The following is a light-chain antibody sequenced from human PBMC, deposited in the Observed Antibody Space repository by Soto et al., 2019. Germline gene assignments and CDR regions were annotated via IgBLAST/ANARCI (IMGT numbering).Light chain of an antibody. Sequence: DVHMTQSPSSLSAFVGDRVTITCRASHDINSYLAWYQQKPGEVPKLLIYAASTVQSGVPSRFSGGGSGTDFTLTISSLQPEDVATYYCQKYDSAPRTFCQGTKVEIK. V-gene: IGKV1-27*01. CDR1: HDINSY. CDR3: QKYDSAPRT. J-gene: IGKJ1*01. CDR2: AAS.